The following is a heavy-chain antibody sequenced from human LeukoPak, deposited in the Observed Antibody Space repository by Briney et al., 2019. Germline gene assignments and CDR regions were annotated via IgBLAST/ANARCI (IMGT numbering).Heavy chain of an antibody. Sequence: GGSLRLSSAASGFSLTNYAMNWVRQTPGKGLEWVSGISGGNTYYADSVRGRFTISRDSSKNTLYLHMDFLRAEDTAVYLCAKGFTTRWSEGYLDYWGQGTLVSVSS. D-gene: IGHD2/OR15-2a*01. J-gene: IGHJ4*02. CDR3: AKGFTTRWSEGYLDY. CDR1: GFSLTNYA. CDR2: ISGGNT. V-gene: IGHV3-23*01.